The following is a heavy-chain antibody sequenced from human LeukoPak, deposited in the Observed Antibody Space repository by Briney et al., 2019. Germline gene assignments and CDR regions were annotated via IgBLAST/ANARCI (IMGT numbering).Heavy chain of an antibody. Sequence: SETLSLTCTVSGGSISSGDYYWSWIRQPPGKGLEWIGYIYYSGSTYYNPSLKSRVTISVDTSKNQFSLKLSSVTAADTAVYYCAKVVAGWYFDLWGRGTLVTVSS. CDR1: GGSISSGDYY. D-gene: IGHD2-15*01. CDR2: IYYSGST. CDR3: AKVVAGWYFDL. V-gene: IGHV4-30-4*08. J-gene: IGHJ2*01.